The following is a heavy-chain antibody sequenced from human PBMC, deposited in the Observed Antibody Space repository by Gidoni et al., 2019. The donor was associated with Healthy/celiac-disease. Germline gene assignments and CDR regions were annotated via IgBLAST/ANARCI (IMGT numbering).Heavy chain of an antibody. D-gene: IGHD6-19*01. V-gene: IGHV4-34*01. CDR2: INHSGST. J-gene: IGHJ5*02. Sequence: QVQLQQWGAGLLKPSETLSLTCAVYGGSFCGYYWSWIRQPPGKGLEWIGEINHSGSTNYNPSLKSRVTISVDTSKNQFSLKLSSVTAADTAVYYCARGPTAVAGNWFDPWGQGTLVTVSS. CDR1: GGSFCGYY. CDR3: ARGPTAVAGNWFDP.